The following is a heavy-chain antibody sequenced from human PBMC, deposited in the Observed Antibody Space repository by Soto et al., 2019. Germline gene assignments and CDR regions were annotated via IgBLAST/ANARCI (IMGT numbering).Heavy chain of an antibody. CDR3: AKDAKILNWLPTSYYFDF. Sequence: EVQVLESGGGLAQPGRSLRLSCAVSGLSFSSYAMTWVRQSPGKGLDWVSSMSRSGTSTYSADSVRGRFTISRDNSTNTRDLQMNSLRAEDTAVYYCAKDAKILNWLPTSYYFDFWGQGPLVTFSS. J-gene: IGHJ4*02. CDR2: MSRSGTST. V-gene: IGHV3-23*01. D-gene: IGHD3-9*01. CDR1: GLSFSSYA.